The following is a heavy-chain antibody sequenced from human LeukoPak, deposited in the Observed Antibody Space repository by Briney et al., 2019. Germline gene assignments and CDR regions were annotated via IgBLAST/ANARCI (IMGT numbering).Heavy chain of an antibody. V-gene: IGHV3-21*01. D-gene: IGHD3-22*01. J-gene: IGHJ4*02. Sequence: XRXSXXXXXFTFXXXSMNWVRQXPGKGLEGVSSISSSSSYIYYADSVKGGLTIARDNAKKSLYLQMKRLRAEETGGHYCARDMGPHGAVVTYFDYWGQGTLVTVSS. CDR3: ARDMGPHGAVVTYFDY. CDR1: XFTFXXXS. CDR2: ISSSSSYI.